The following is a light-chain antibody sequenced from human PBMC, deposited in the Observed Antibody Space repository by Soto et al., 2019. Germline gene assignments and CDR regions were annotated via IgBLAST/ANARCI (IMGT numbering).Light chain of an antibody. CDR3: CSYAGSSTSYV. CDR1: SSEIQSNNL. J-gene: IGLJ1*01. V-gene: IGLV2-23*02. Sequence: QSVLAQPASVSGSSGQTITISCTGTSSEIQSNNLVFWYQQHPGKAHKLTIYEVSKRPSGVSNRFSGSKSGNTASLTISGLQAEDEADYYCCSYAGSSTSYVFGTGTKVTVL. CDR2: EVS.